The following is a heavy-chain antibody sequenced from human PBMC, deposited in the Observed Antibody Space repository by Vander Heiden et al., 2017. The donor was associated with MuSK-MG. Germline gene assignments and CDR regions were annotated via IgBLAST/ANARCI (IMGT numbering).Heavy chain of an antibody. CDR2: INPSGGST. D-gene: IGHD3-22*01. CDR3: ARVRDDSSGYLPCDY. J-gene: IGHJ4*02. CDR1: GYTFTRYH. Sequence: QVKLVPSGAAVKKPGASVKVSCKASGYTFTRYHMHWVRQAPGQGLEWMGIINPSGGSTTSAQKFQGRVTMTRDTSTSTVYMELSSLRSEDTAVYYCARVRDDSSGYLPCDYWGQGTRVTVSS. V-gene: IGHV1-46*01.